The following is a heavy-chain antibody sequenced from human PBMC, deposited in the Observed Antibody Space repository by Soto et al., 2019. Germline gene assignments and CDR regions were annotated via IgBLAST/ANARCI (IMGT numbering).Heavy chain of an antibody. CDR1: GFTFSNYA. CDR3: AAGGVTSVPKFDY. CDR2: IGAAGDT. J-gene: IGHJ4*02. D-gene: IGHD3-16*01. V-gene: IGHV3-13*01. Sequence: GGSLRLSCAASGFTFSNYAMHWVRQPTGKGLEWVSGIGAAGDTYYPGSVKGRFTISRENAKNSLYLQMNSLRAGDTAVYYCAAGGVTSVPKFDYWGQGTLVTVSS.